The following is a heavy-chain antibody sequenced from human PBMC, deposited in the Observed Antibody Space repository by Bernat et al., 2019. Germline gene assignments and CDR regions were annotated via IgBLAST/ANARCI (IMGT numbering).Heavy chain of an antibody. V-gene: IGHV3-23*04. CDR2: ISGSGGST. D-gene: IGHD2-15*01. CDR3: AKIIVGVVAYRHNWFDP. CDR1: GFTFSSYA. J-gene: IGHJ5*02. Sequence: EVQLVESGGGLVQPGGSLRLSCAASGFTFSSYAMSWVRQAPGKGLEWVSAISGSGGSTYYADSVTGRFTISRDNYKKTQYLQMNSLRAEDTAVYYCAKIIVGVVAYRHNWFDPWGQGTLVTVSS.